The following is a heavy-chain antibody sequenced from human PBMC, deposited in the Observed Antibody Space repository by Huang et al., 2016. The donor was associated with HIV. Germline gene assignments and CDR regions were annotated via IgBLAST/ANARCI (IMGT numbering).Heavy chain of an antibody. D-gene: IGHD6-6*01. J-gene: IGHJ6*02. CDR1: GGTFSTYA. Sequence: QVQLVQSGAEVKKPGSSVKVSCKASGGTFSTYAISWVRQAPGQGLEWRGWVHPIFGTANYAQKFQGTGTMTAAEFTSTAYMDLSSLRSEDTALYYCARGRTRSSLYDSYYGLDVWGQGTTVTVSS. CDR3: ARGRTRSSLYDSYYGLDV. CDR2: VHPIFGTA. V-gene: IGHV1-69*01.